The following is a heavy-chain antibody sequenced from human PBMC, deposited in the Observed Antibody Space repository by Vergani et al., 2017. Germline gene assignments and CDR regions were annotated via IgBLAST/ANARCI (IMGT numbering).Heavy chain of an antibody. Sequence: QVQLQESGPGLVKPSETLSLTCTVSGGSISSYYWSWIRQPAGKGLEWIGRIYTSGSTNYNPSLKSRVTMSVDTSKNQFSLKLSSVTAADTAVYYCARDYYDSSGYYGYWYFDLWGRGTLVTVSS. CDR3: ARDYYDSSGYYGYWYFDL. CDR2: IYTSGST. J-gene: IGHJ2*01. D-gene: IGHD3-22*01. CDR1: GGSISSYY. V-gene: IGHV4-4*07.